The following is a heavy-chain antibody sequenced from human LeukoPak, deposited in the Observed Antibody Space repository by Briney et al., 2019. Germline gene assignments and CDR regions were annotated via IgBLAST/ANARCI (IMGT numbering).Heavy chain of an antibody. Sequence: GGSLRLSCAASGFTVSSNYMSWVRQAPGKGLEWVSVIYSGGSTYYADSVKGRFTISRDNSKNTLYLQMNSLRAEDTAVYYCARGVGSSWYLFDYGGGEPLVTVS. CDR2: IYSGGST. D-gene: IGHD6-13*01. CDR1: GFTVSSNY. CDR3: ARGVGSSWYLFDY. V-gene: IGHV3-66*01. J-gene: IGHJ4*02.